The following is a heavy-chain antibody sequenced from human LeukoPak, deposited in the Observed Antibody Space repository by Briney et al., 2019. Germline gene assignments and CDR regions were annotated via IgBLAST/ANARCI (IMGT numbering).Heavy chain of an antibody. CDR1: GFTFSSYA. CDR3: AREYSSGRFDP. CDR2: MSYDGSNK. V-gene: IGHV3-30*04. J-gene: IGHJ5*02. Sequence: GGSLRLSCAASGFTFSSYAMHWVRQAPGKGLEWVAVMSYDGSNKYYADSVKGRFTISRDNSKNTLYLQMNSLRAEDTAVYYCAREYSSGRFDPWGQGTLVTVSS. D-gene: IGHD6-19*01.